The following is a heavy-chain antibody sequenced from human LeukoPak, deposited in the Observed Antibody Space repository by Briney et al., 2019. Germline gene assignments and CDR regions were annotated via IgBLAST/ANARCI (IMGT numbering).Heavy chain of an antibody. CDR1: GFTFSGSA. D-gene: IGHD4-11*01. CDR2: IRSKANSYAT. J-gene: IGHJ6*03. Sequence: RAGGSLRLSCAASGFTFSGSAMHWVRQASGKGLEWVGRIRSKANSYATAYAASVKGRFTISRDDSKNTAYLQMNSLKTEDTAVYYCTRHLDDYSKPWYYYYYYMDVWGKGTTVTVSS. CDR3: TRHLDDYSKPWYYYYYYMDV. V-gene: IGHV3-73*01.